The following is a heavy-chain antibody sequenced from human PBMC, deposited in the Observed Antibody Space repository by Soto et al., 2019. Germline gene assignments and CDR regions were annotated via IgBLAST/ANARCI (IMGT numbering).Heavy chain of an antibody. CDR2: IYYSGNT. CDR3: ARDRLMDTAGTARHYFGLDV. J-gene: IGHJ6*02. CDR1: GGSIRSGGYY. D-gene: IGHD5-18*01. Sequence: QVQLQESGPGLVKPSQTLSLTCTVSGGSIRSGGYYWSWVRQNPRRGLEWIGNIYYSGNTYYNPSLKSRRTISVDTSKNQFSLNLSSVTAADTAVYYCARDRLMDTAGTARHYFGLDVWGQGTTVTVSS. V-gene: IGHV4-31*03.